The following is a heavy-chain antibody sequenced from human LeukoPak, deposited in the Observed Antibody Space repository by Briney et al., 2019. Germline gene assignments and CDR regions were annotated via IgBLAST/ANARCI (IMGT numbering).Heavy chain of an antibody. V-gene: IGHV3-21*04. CDR2: ISSSSSYI. D-gene: IGHD3-3*01. CDR3: AKDNSSPYDFWSGYSNWFDP. J-gene: IGHJ5*02. Sequence: GGSLRLSCAASGFTFSSYSMNWVRQAPGKGLEWVSSISSSSSYIYYADSVKGRFTISRDNAKNSLYLQMNSLRAEDTAVYYCAKDNSSPYDFWSGYSNWFDPWGQGTLVTVSS. CDR1: GFTFSSYS.